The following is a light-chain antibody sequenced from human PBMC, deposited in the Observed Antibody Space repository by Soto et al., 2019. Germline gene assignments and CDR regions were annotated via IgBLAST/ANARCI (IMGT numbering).Light chain of an antibody. CDR2: EVS. CDR1: SSDVGGYNY. CDR3: SSYISSSSPYV. Sequence: QSVLTQPASVSGSPGQSITISCTGTSSDVGGYNYVSWYQQHPGKAPKLLIYEVSNRPSGASNRFSGSKSGNTASLTTSGLQAEDEADYYCSSYISSSSPYVFGTGTKVTVL. V-gene: IGLV2-14*01. J-gene: IGLJ1*01.